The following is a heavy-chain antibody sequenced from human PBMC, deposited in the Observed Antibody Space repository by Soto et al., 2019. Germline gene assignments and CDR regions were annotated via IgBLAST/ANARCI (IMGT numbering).Heavy chain of an antibody. J-gene: IGHJ4*02. D-gene: IGHD6-19*01. CDR1: GFSLSNARMG. Sequence: QVTLKESGPVLVKPTETLTLTCTVSGFSLSNARMGVSWIRQPPGKALEWLAHIFSNNEKSCSTSLKSRLTISKHTSKSQVVLTMTNMDPVDTATYYCARTTGYSSGWYLDYWGQGTLVTVSS. CDR3: ARTTGYSSGWYLDY. CDR2: IFSNNEK. V-gene: IGHV2-26*01.